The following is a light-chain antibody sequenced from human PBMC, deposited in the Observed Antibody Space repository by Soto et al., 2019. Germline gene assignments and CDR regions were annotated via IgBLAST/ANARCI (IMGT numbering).Light chain of an antibody. CDR3: QQRSNWPPT. Sequence: PGERATLSCMASQSVSSYLAWYQQKPGQAPRLLIYDASNRATGIPARFSGSGSGTDFTLTISSLEPEDFAVYYCQQRSNWPPTFGQGTKVDI. CDR2: DAS. V-gene: IGKV3-11*01. J-gene: IGKJ1*01. CDR1: QSVSSY.